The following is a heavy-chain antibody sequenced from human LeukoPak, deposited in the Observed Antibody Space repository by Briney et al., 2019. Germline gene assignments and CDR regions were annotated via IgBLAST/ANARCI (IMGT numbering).Heavy chain of an antibody. CDR1: GYTFTSYD. Sequence: ASVKVSCKASGYTFTSYDINWVRQATGQGLEWMGWTNPNSGNTGYAQKFQGRVTITRNTSISTAYMELSSLRSEDTAVYYCARSTGRHTTMIVGGWFDPWGQGTLVTVSS. V-gene: IGHV1-8*03. J-gene: IGHJ5*02. CDR2: TNPNSGNT. D-gene: IGHD3-22*01. CDR3: ARSTGRHTTMIVGGWFDP.